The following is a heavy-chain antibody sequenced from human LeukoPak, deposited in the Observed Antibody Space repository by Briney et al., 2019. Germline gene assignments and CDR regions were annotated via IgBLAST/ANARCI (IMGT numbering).Heavy chain of an antibody. J-gene: IGHJ4*02. CDR2: INPSSGGT. CDR1: GYSFTSYY. CDR3: ARDRGSSWFVDY. D-gene: IGHD6-13*01. Sequence: ASVKVSCKTSGYSFTSYYIHWVRQAPGQGLEWMGWINPSSGGTEYAQKFQGRVTMTGDTSISTAYMELSRLRSDDTAVYYCARDRGSSWFVDYWGQGTLVTVSS. V-gene: IGHV1-2*02.